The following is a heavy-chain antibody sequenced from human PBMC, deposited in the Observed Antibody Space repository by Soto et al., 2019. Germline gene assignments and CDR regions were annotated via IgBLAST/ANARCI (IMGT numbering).Heavy chain of an antibody. V-gene: IGHV3-21*06. CDR3: ARARVYATGPLDF. D-gene: IGHD6-13*01. CDR1: GFTFTSYT. CDR2: ISSSSDYV. Sequence: GGSLRLSCAASGFTFTSYTMNWVRQAPGKGLEWVSSISSSSDYVYYADSMKGRVTISRDNAKNSLFLDMNSLTGEDTAVYYCARARVYATGPLDFWGQGTLVTVSS. J-gene: IGHJ4*02.